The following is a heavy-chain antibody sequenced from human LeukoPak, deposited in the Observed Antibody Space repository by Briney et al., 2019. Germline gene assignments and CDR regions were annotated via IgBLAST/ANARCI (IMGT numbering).Heavy chain of an antibody. CDR2: IWYDGSNK. J-gene: IGHJ4*02. D-gene: IGHD3-22*01. CDR3: ARDSDYYDSSGYPDY. Sequence: GGSLRLSCAVSGVTFTNYGMSWVRRAPGRGLEWVAVIWYDGSNKYYADSVKGRFTISRDNSKNTLYLQMNSLRAEDTAVYYCARDSDYYDSSGYPDYWGQGTLVTVSS. V-gene: IGHV3-33*01. CDR1: GVTFTNYG.